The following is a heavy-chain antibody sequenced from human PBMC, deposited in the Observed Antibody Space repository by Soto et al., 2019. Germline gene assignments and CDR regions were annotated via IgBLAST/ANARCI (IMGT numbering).Heavy chain of an antibody. V-gene: IGHV4-59*08. D-gene: IGHD4-17*01. CDR2: IYYSGSS. CDR1: GGSISSYY. Sequence: TSETLSLTCTVSGGSISSYYWSWIRQPPGKGLEWIGYIYYSGSSNHNPSLKSRVTISVDTSKNQFSLKLSSVTAADTAVYYCARRYGPGFDYWGQGTLVTVSS. CDR3: ARRYGPGFDY. J-gene: IGHJ4*02.